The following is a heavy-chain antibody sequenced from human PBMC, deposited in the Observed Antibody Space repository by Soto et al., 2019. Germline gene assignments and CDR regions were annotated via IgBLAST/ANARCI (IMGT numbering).Heavy chain of an antibody. Sequence: QVQLVESGGGVVQPGRSLRLSCVASGFTFSTYAMHWVRQAPGKVLEWVAVVSYDGSDNYYAESVKGRFTISRDNSKNTLYLQMTSLTAEDTAVYYCAVGRTMDVWGQGTTVTVSS. CDR3: AVGRTMDV. V-gene: IGHV3-30-3*01. CDR2: VSYDGSDN. CDR1: GFTFSTYA. J-gene: IGHJ6*02. D-gene: IGHD3-10*01.